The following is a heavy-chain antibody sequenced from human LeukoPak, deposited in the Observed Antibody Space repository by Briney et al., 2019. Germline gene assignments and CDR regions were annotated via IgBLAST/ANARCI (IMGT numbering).Heavy chain of an antibody. CDR3: ARNGYNYGSDY. Sequence: SETLSLTCAVYGGSFSGYYWSWIRQPPGKGLEWIGEINHSGSTNYNPSLKSRVTISVDTSKNQFSLKLSSVTAADTAVYYCARNGYNYGSDYWGQGTLVIVSS. J-gene: IGHJ4*02. CDR1: GGSFSGYY. D-gene: IGHD5-18*01. CDR2: INHSGST. V-gene: IGHV4-34*09.